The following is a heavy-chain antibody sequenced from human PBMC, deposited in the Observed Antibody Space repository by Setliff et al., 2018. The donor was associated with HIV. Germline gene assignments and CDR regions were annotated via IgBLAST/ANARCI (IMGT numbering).Heavy chain of an antibody. CDR2: IKQDGSER. Sequence: HPGGSLRLSCVASGFTLSRCWMSWVRQAPGKGLEWVANIKQDGSERSYVDSVKGRFTISRDNAKNSLYLQMNSLRADDTAVYFCARPTNIDTLYYGSQTFYMYYYGLDVWGQGTTVTVSS. D-gene: IGHD1-26*01. V-gene: IGHV3-7*01. J-gene: IGHJ6*02. CDR1: GFTLSRCW. CDR3: ARPTNIDTLYYGSQTFYMYYYGLDV.